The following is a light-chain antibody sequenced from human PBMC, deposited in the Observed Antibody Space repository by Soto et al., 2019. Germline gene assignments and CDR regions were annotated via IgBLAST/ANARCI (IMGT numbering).Light chain of an antibody. J-gene: IGKJ1*01. CDR1: QSVSSNS. V-gene: IGKV3-20*01. Sequence: ESVLTQSPGTLSLSPGERATLSCRASQSVSSNSLAWYQQKPGQAPRLLIDGAYSRATGTPDRFSGSGSGTDFPLTISRLGPEEFAVYYCQQFGGSPPSWTFGQGTEVEI. CDR3: QQFGGSPPSWT. CDR2: GAY.